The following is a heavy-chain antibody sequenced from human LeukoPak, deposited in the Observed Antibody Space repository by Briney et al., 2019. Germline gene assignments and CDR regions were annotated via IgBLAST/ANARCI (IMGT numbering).Heavy chain of an antibody. CDR2: IHPEGNEK. J-gene: IGHJ4*02. D-gene: IGHD1-1*01. V-gene: IGHV3-7*04. CDR3: ARGDDFSGDH. CDR1: GFTFSNFW. Sequence: GGSLRLSCAVSGFTFSNFWIGWVRQAPGRWLEWVANIHPEGNEKYHVESVKGRFTHSSDNGQNPLFLQMNGLRVEDTAVYYCARGDDFSGDHWGQGTLVTVSS.